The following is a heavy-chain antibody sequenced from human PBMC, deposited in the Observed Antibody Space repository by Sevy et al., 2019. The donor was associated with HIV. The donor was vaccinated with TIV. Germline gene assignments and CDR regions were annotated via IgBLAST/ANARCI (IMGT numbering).Heavy chain of an antibody. J-gene: IGHJ4*02. V-gene: IGHV5-51*01. Sequence: GESLKIYCKGSGYSFTSYWIGWVRQMPGKGLEWMGIIYPSDSDTRYSPSFQGQVTISADKSISTAYLQWSSLKASDTAMYYCATHFDLTGTEYYFDYWGQGTLVTVSS. CDR1: GYSFTSYW. CDR2: IYPSDSDT. D-gene: IGHD1-7*01. CDR3: ATHFDLTGTEYYFDY.